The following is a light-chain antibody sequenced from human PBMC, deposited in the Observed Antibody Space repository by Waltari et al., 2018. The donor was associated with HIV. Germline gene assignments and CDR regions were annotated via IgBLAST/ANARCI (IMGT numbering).Light chain of an antibody. CDR2: DVT. J-gene: IGLJ1*01. V-gene: IGLV2-11*01. CDR1: SSDVGGYNY. CDR3: CSYAGTYTHYV. Sequence: QSALTQPPSVSGSPGQSVTISCAGTSSDVGGYNYVSWYQQHPGKAPQLMIYDVTKRPSGVPDRFSASKSGNTASLTISGLQAEDEADYYCCSYAGTYTHYVFGTGTKVTVL.